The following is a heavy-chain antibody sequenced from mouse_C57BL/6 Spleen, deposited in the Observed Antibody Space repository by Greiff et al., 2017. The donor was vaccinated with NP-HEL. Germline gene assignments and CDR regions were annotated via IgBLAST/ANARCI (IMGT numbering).Heavy chain of an antibody. CDR1: GYTFTSYW. CDR2: IYPGSGST. D-gene: IGHD2-3*01. Sequence: QVQLQQPGAELVKPGASVKMSCKASGYTFTSYWITWVKQRPGQGLEWIGDIYPGSGSTNYNEQFKSKATLTVDPSSRTASMQLSSLTSKDSAVYYCARLALYDGYSYFDYWGQGTTLTVSS. J-gene: IGHJ2*01. V-gene: IGHV1-55*01. CDR3: ARLALYDGYSYFDY.